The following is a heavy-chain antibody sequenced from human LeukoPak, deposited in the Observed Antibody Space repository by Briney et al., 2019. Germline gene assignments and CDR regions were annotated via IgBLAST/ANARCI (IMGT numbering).Heavy chain of an antibody. CDR3: AREQYGDYSALDY. J-gene: IGHJ4*02. V-gene: IGHV3-23*01. D-gene: IGHD4-17*01. Sequence: GGSLRLSCAASGFAFSSCPLSWVRQAPGKGLEWVAAISGSGDTTLYADSVKGRFTISRDNSKNSLYLQMNSLRAEDTAVYHCAREQYGDYSALDYWGQGTLVTVSS. CDR1: GFAFSSCP. CDR2: ISGSGDTT.